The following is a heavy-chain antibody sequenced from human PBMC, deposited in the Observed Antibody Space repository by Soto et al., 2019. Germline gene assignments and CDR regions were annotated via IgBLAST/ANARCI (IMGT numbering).Heavy chain of an antibody. Sequence: SETLSLTCTVSGDSIRSGDYCWTWIRQPPGRGLEWIGNIYYSGSTYYNPSLKSRVSISIDTSKNHFSLKLTSVTAADTAVYYCARELFLVPTTVGHYYYYGMDVWGLGTTVTVSS. V-gene: IGHV4-30-4*01. CDR2: IYYSGST. CDR3: ARELFLVPTTVGHYYYYGMDV. J-gene: IGHJ6*02. CDR1: GDSIRSGDYC. D-gene: IGHD3-3*01.